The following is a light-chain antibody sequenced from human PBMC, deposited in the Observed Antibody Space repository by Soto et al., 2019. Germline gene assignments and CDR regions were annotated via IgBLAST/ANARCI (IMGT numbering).Light chain of an antibody. CDR2: KAS. V-gene: IGKV1-5*03. J-gene: IGKJ1*01. CDR3: QQYNYYSRT. CDR1: QSISSW. Sequence: DIQMTQSPSTLSASVGDRVTITCRASQSISSWLAWYQQKPGKVPKVLIYKASSLESGVPSRFSGSGSGTEFTLTISSLQPDDFATYYCQQYNYYSRTFGQGTKVEIK.